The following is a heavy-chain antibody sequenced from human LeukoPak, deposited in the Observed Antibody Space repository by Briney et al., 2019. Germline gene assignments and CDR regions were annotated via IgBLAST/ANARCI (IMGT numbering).Heavy chain of an antibody. D-gene: IGHD6-13*01. CDR2: IYPGDSNT. Sequence: GESLKISXKGSGYSFTNYWIGWVRQMPGKGLEWMAIIYPGDSNTRYSPSFQGQVTISADKSVSTAYLQWSSLKASDTAMYYCARRSGVSSSYYFSYFDYWGQGTLVTVSS. CDR3: ARRSGVSSSYYFSYFDY. CDR1: GYSFTNYW. V-gene: IGHV5-51*01. J-gene: IGHJ4*02.